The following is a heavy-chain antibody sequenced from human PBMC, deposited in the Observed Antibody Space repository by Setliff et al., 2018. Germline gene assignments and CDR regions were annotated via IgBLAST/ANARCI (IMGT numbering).Heavy chain of an antibody. CDR2: IYYSGST. V-gene: IGHV4-39*07. CDR3: ARTSTGRYFDL. J-gene: IGHJ2*01. CDR1: GASVASGDSY. Sequence: SETLSLTCTVSGASVASGDSYWGWIRQPPGKGLEWIANIYYSGSTFHSPSLKSRVTMSINTSKNQFSLNLYSVTAADTAVYYCARTSTGRYFDLWGRGTLVTVSS. D-gene: IGHD2-2*01.